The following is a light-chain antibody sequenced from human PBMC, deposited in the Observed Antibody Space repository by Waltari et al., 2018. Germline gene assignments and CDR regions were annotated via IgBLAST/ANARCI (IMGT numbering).Light chain of an antibody. J-gene: IGLJ3*02. CDR2: EEN. Sequence: YVVTQPPSVSVTPGQTATLTCGGENIETKSVNWYLQKPSQAPFLVIFEENARPAGIPERFSGSKSGNTATLTINWVEAGDEADYHCQVWDDFIDSGVFGGGTRLSVL. V-gene: IGLV3-21*02. CDR1: NIETKS. CDR3: QVWDDFIDSGV.